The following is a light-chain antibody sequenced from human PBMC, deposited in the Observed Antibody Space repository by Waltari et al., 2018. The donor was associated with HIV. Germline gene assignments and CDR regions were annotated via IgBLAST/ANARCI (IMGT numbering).Light chain of an antibody. CDR1: KLGDTY. CDR3: QAWDTNTAQVV. Sequence: SFDLTQPPSVSVSPGQTATITCSGEKLGDTYTSWYQQKPGHSPAMVIFQDTRRPSGIPERFSGSYSGDTATLTISGTQTLDEADYYCQAWDTNTAQVVFGGGTKLTVL. V-gene: IGLV3-1*01. CDR2: QDT. J-gene: IGLJ2*01.